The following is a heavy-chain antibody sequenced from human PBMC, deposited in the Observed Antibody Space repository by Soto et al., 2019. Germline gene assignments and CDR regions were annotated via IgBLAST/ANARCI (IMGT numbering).Heavy chain of an antibody. J-gene: IGHJ6*02. CDR2: IYSGGST. Sequence: EVQLVESGGGLIQPGGSLRLSCAASGFTVSSNYMSWVRQAPGKGLEWVSVIYSGGSTYYADSVKGRFTISRDNSKSALYLKMSGLRGEETGVDYGARDRGYNWNSGGGMDVWGQGTTVTVSS. V-gene: IGHV3-53*01. D-gene: IGHD1-7*01. CDR1: GFTVSSNY. CDR3: ARDRGYNWNSGGGMDV.